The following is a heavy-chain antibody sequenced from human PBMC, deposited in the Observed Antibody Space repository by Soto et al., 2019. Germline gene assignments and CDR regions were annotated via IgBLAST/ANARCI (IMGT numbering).Heavy chain of an antibody. CDR3: ASGDILTGYYYYGMDV. Sequence: GGSLRLSCAASGFTFSSYGMHWVRQAPGKGLEWVAVIWYDGSNKYYADSVKGRFTISRDNSKNTLYLQMNSLRAEDTAVYYCASGDILTGYYYYGMDVWGQGTTVTVSS. J-gene: IGHJ6*02. CDR1: GFTFSSYG. D-gene: IGHD3-9*01. V-gene: IGHV3-33*01. CDR2: IWYDGSNK.